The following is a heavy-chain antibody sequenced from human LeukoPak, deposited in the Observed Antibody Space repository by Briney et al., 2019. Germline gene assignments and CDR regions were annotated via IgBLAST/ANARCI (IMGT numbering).Heavy chain of an antibody. CDR2: ISHDGSKK. CDR3: ARDQARYCSSTSCSYGLDV. D-gene: IGHD2-2*01. CDR1: GFTFSSSA. V-gene: IGHV3-30-3*01. Sequence: GGSLRLSCAASGFTFSSSAMSWVRQAPGKGLEWVAVISHDGSKKYYADSVKGRSTISRDNSKNTLYLQMNSLRGEDTAVYYCARDQARYCSSTSCSYGLDVWGQGTTVTVS. J-gene: IGHJ6*02.